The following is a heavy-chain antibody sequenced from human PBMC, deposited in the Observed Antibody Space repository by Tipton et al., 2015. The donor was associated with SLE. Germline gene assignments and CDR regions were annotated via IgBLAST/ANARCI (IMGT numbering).Heavy chain of an antibody. Sequence: QLVQSGAEVKKPGESLKISCKASGYSFTNYWIGWVRQMSGKGLEWMGSIYPGDSDTRYSPSFQGQVIISADKSMSTAYLQWTSLKASDTAMYYCARCHGTVTSLKAFAMWGQGTMVSVSS. CDR1: GYSFTNYW. CDR3: ARCHGTVTSLKAFAM. J-gene: IGHJ3*02. V-gene: IGHV5-51*03. D-gene: IGHD1-7*01. CDR2: IYPGDSDT.